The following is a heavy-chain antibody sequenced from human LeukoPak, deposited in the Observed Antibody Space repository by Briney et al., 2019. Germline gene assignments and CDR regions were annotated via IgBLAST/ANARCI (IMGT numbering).Heavy chain of an antibody. V-gene: IGHV4-38-2*02. Sequence: SETLSLTCTVSGDSISSGNYWGWIRQPPGKGLEWIGSIFHTGSTYFNLSLKSRVTISVDTSKNQFFLRLSSVTAADTAVYYCATNGWYCLDHWGQGALVTVSS. D-gene: IGHD6-19*01. CDR3: ATNGWYCLDH. CDR1: GDSISSGNY. J-gene: IGHJ1*01. CDR2: IFHTGST.